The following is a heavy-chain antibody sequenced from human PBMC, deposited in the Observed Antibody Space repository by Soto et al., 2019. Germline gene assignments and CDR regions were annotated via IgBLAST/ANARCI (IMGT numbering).Heavy chain of an antibody. V-gene: IGHV1-3*01. D-gene: IGHD6-13*01. CDR1: GYTFTSYA. Sequence: QVQLVQSGAEVKKPGASVKVSCKASGYTFTSYAMPWVRQAPGQRLEWMGWSNAGNGNTKYSQKFQVRVTITRDTSASTAYMELSSLRSEDTAVYYCARDPSSSSWPFDYWGQGTLVTVSS. J-gene: IGHJ4*02. CDR3: ARDPSSSSWPFDY. CDR2: SNAGNGNT.